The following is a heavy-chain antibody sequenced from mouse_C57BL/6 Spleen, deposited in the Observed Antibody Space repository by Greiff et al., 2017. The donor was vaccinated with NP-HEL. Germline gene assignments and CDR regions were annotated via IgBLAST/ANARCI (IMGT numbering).Heavy chain of an antibody. D-gene: IGHD2-4*01. J-gene: IGHJ3*01. Sequence: EVKVVESGGGLVQPGGSLKLSCAASGFTFSDYYMYWVRQTPEKRLEWVAYISNGGGSTYYPDTVKGRFTISRDNAKNTLYLQMSRLKSEDTAMYYCARPYDYDEGFAYWGQGTLVTVSA. CDR1: GFTFSDYY. CDR2: ISNGGGST. V-gene: IGHV5-12*01. CDR3: ARPYDYDEGFAY.